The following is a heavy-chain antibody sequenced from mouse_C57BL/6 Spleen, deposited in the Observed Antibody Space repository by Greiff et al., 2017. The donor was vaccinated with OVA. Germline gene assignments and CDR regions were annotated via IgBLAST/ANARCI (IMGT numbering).Heavy chain of an antibody. CDR1: GYTFTDYE. V-gene: IGHV1-15*01. CDR2: IDPETGGT. D-gene: IGHD1-1*01. Sequence: QVQLKQSGAELVRPGASVTLSCKASGYTFTDYEMHWVKQTPVHGLEWIGAIDPETGGTAYNQKFKGKAILTADKSSSTAYMELRSLTSEDSAVYYCTRELTTVVATGFDYWGQGTTLTVSS. J-gene: IGHJ2*01. CDR3: TRELTTVVATGFDY.